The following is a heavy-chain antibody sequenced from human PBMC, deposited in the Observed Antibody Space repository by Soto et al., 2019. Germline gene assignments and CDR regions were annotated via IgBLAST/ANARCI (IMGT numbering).Heavy chain of an antibody. CDR3: ARSLAAANNGDYEAINSFDY. CDR2: IYWDDDK. J-gene: IGHJ4*02. Sequence: QITLKESGPTLMKPTQTLTLTCTFSGFSLSTSGVGVGWIRQPPGKPLEWLALIYWDDDKRYSPSLKSRLTITKDTSKNQAVLPMTNMDPVDTATYYCARSLAAANNGDYEAINSFDYWGQGTLVTVSS. V-gene: IGHV2-5*02. D-gene: IGHD4-17*01. CDR1: GFSLSTSGVG.